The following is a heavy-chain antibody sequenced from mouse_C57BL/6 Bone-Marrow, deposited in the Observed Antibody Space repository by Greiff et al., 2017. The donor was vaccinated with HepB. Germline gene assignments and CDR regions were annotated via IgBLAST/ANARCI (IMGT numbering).Heavy chain of an antibody. Sequence: VQLQQSGAELVKPGASVKISCKASGYAFSSYWLNWVKQRPGKGLAWIGQIYPGDGDTTYNGKFKGKATLTADKSSSTAYMPISSPTAEDSAVYFCARARGVRRGLAYWGQGTLVTVSA. CDR2: IYPGDGDT. V-gene: IGHV1-80*01. CDR1: GYAFSSYW. CDR3: ARARGVRRGLAY. J-gene: IGHJ3*01. D-gene: IGHD2-14*01.